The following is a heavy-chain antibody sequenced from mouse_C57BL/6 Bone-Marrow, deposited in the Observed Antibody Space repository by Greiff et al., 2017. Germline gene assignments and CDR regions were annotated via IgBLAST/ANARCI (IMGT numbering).Heavy chain of an antibody. V-gene: IGHV6-3*01. Sequence: EVQLQESGGGLVQPGGSMKLSCVASGFTFRNYWMNWVRQSPEQGLEWIAQIRLKSDNSATHYAASVKGRFTISRDDSKSGVYLQRNNVRAEDTGSYCGTGKRGYAMDYWGQGTSVTVSS. J-gene: IGHJ4*01. CDR1: GFTFRNYW. CDR2: IRLKSDNSAT. CDR3: TGKRGYAMDY.